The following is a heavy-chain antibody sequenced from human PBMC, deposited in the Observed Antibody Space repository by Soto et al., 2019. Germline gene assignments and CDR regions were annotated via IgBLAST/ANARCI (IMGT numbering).Heavy chain of an antibody. CDR2: ISGNGIST. Sequence: EVQLLESGGGLVQPGGSLRLSCAASGFTFSNHAMSWVRQAPGKGLEWVSAISGNGISTYYADSVRGRFTISRDNSKNTLYLQMNRLSADDTAVYYCARDAIAMVRGTNNWFDPWGQGTVVTVST. CDR1: GFTFSNHA. V-gene: IGHV3-23*01. CDR3: ARDAIAMVRGTNNWFDP. D-gene: IGHD3-10*01. J-gene: IGHJ5*02.